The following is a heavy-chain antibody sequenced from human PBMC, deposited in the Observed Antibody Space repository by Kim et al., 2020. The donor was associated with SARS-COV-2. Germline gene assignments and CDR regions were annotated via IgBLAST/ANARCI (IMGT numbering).Heavy chain of an antibody. V-gene: IGHV3-30*18. Sequence: GGSLRLSCAASGFTFSSYGMHWVRQAPGKGLEWVAVISYDGSNKYYADSVKGRFTISRDNSKNTLYLQMNSLRAEDTAVYYCANPRRKWGNSGYCTNGVCYPGYYFDYWGQGTLVTVSS. CDR1: GFTFSSYG. D-gene: IGHD2-8*01. J-gene: IGHJ4*02. CDR3: ANPRRKWGNSGYCTNGVCYPGYYFDY. CDR2: ISYDGSNK.